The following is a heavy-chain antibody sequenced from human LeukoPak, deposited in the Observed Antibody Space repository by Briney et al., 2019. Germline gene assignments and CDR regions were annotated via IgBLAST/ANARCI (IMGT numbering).Heavy chain of an antibody. D-gene: IGHD3-22*01. Sequence: PAETLSLTCTVSGGSISNFYWSWIRQPPGKGLEWIGYIYYSGSTNYNPSLQSRVTISVDTSKNQVYLKLTYVTAADTAVYFCAKFYFDSSGYYDVFDIWGQGTMVTVSS. CDR1: GGSISNFY. J-gene: IGHJ3*02. CDR2: IYYSGST. V-gene: IGHV4-59*01. CDR3: AKFYFDSSGYYDVFDI.